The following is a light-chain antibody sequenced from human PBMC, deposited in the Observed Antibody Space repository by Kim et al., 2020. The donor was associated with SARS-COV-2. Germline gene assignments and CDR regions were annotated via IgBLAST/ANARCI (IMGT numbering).Light chain of an antibody. J-gene: IGKJ1*01. CDR1: QSDSSSY. CDR2: GAC. Sequence: GERTNLSWRASQSDSSSYIAWYRQKPGQARRRLIYGACSRATGIPDRLRGSGSGTDFTLTISGLEPEDFAVYCCQQYGSSPRSFGQVTKVDIK. V-gene: IGKV3-20*01. CDR3: QQYGSSPRS.